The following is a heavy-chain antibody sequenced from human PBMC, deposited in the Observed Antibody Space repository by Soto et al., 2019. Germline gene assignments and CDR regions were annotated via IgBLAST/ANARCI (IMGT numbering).Heavy chain of an antibody. Sequence: QVQLVQSGAEVKKPGSSVKVSCKASGGVFRNYAINWVRQAPGQGLEWMGGIIPVFGTADYPQKFQGRVTITADESPTTAYMELTSLQTEDTAVYFWARDRWGSYSFDSWGQGTLVTVAS. CDR3: ARDRWGSYSFDS. J-gene: IGHJ5*01. V-gene: IGHV1-69*01. CDR2: IIPVFGTA. CDR1: GGVFRNYA. D-gene: IGHD1-26*01.